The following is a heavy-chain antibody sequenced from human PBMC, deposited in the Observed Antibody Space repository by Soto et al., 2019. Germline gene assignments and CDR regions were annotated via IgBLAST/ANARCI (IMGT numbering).Heavy chain of an antibody. Sequence: SETLSLTCAVYGGSFSGYYWSWIRQPPGKGLEWIGEINHSGSTNYNPSLKSRVTISVDTSKNQFSLKLSSVTAADTAVYYCARGRRTMVRGIISGYNYYGMDVWGQGTSVT. CDR3: ARGRRTMVRGIISGYNYYGMDV. CDR2: INHSGST. J-gene: IGHJ6*02. V-gene: IGHV4-34*01. CDR1: GGSFSGYY. D-gene: IGHD3-10*01.